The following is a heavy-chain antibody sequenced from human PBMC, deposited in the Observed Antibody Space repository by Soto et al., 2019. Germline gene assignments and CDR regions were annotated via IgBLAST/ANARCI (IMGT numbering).Heavy chain of an antibody. Sequence: QVQLQESGPGLVKPSQTLSLTCTVSGGSISSGGYYWSWIRQHPGKGLEWIGYIYYSGSSYYNPSLKGLVTISVDTSKNQFSLKLSSVTAADTAVYYCARSPDATVTAFDYWGQGTLVTVSS. CDR1: GGSISSGGYY. V-gene: IGHV4-31*01. CDR3: ARSPDATVTAFDY. J-gene: IGHJ4*02. D-gene: IGHD4-17*01. CDR2: IYYSGSS.